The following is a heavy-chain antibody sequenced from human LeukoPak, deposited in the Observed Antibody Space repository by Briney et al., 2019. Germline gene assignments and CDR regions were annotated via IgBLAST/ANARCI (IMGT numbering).Heavy chain of an antibody. V-gene: IGHV5-51*01. CDR3: ARAPTSVSNPYYFDS. Sequence: GGSLRLSCKGSGFSFSNFWIGWVRQMPGEGREYMGIIYPGDYDTRYSPSFRGQVTISVDKSITTAYLQWTSLKASDTAIYYCARAPTSVSNPYYFDSWGQGTLVTVSS. J-gene: IGHJ4*02. CDR1: GFSFSNFW. CDR2: IYPGDYDT. D-gene: IGHD4-11*01.